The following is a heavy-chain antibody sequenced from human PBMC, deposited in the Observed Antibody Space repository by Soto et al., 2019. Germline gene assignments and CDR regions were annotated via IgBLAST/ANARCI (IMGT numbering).Heavy chain of an antibody. Sequence: QVQLVESGGGLVKPGGSLRLSCAASGFTFSDYYMSWIRQAPGKELEWVSYISSSSSYTNYADSVKGRFTISRDNAKNSLYLQMNSLRAEDTAVYYCARDNLRDYSGSYRRMSDAFDIWGQGTMVTVSS. J-gene: IGHJ3*02. D-gene: IGHD1-26*01. V-gene: IGHV3-11*06. CDR2: ISSSSSYT. CDR3: ARDNLRDYSGSYRRMSDAFDI. CDR1: GFTFSDYY.